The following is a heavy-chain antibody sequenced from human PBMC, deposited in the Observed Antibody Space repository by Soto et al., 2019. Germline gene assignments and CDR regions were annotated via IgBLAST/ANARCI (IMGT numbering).Heavy chain of an antibody. V-gene: IGHV4-34*01. CDR2: IKESGFA. D-gene: IGHD6-19*01. CDR3: ARGKSSGPLYYFDT. Sequence: SETLSLTCCVYNGSFSDYFWNWIRQPPGKGLEWIGEIKESGFATYNPSLKRRVTMSVDTANNQFSLKVTSVTAADTAVYYCARGKSSGPLYYFDTWGQGTLVTVSS. CDR1: NGSFSDYF. J-gene: IGHJ4*02.